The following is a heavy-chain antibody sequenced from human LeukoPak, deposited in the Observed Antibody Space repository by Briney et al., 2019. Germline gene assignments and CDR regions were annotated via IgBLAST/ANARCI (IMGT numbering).Heavy chain of an antibody. J-gene: IGHJ4*02. CDR2: ISGSGDTT. CDR3: AKELTTERTPGVDS. CDR1: GFTFSSYS. Sequence: PGGSLRLSCTASGFTFSSYSMSWVRQGPGTGLEWVSAISGSGDTTFYADSVKGRFTISRDNSKKTLYLQVNSLRAEDTAVYFCAKELTTERTPGVDSWDQGTLVTVSS. V-gene: IGHV3-23*01. D-gene: IGHD4-17*01.